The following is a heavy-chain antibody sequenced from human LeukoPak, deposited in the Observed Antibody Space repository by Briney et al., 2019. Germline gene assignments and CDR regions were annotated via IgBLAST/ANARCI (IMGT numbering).Heavy chain of an antibody. CDR3: ARDGLRDYVWGSYRSWDAFDI. Sequence: GGSLRLSCAASGFTFSSYWTSWVRQAPGKGLEWVANIKQDGSEKYYVDSVKGRFTISRDNAKNSLYLQMNSLRAEDTAVYYCARDGLRDYVWGSYRSWDAFDIWGQGTMVTVSS. J-gene: IGHJ3*02. D-gene: IGHD3-16*02. CDR1: GFTFSSYW. V-gene: IGHV3-7*03. CDR2: IKQDGSEK.